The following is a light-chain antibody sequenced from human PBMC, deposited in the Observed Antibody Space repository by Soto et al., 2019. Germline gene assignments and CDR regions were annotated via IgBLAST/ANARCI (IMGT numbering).Light chain of an antibody. CDR2: LNSDGSH. J-gene: IGLJ2*01. V-gene: IGLV4-69*01. CDR3: QTWGAGIYVV. Sequence: QAVVTQSPSASASLGASVKLTCTLSSGHSNNAIAWHQQQPEKGPRYLMKLNSDGSHSKGDGIPDRFSGSSSGAERYLTISRLQSEDEADYYCQTWGAGIYVVFGGGTQLTVL. CDR1: SGHSNNA.